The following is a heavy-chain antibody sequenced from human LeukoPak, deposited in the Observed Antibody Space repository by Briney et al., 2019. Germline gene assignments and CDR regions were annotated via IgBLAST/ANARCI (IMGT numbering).Heavy chain of an antibody. V-gene: IGHV5-51*01. CDR3: ARRLRTTSTIDY. J-gene: IGHJ4*02. Sequence: GESLKISCKSSGYSFTTYWIDWVRQTPGKGLEWMGIIYPGDSDTRYSPSFQGQVTISADKSISTAYLQWSSLKASDTAMYYCARRLRTTSTIDYWGQGALVTVSS. D-gene: IGHD1-1*01. CDR2: IYPGDSDT. CDR1: GYSFTTYW.